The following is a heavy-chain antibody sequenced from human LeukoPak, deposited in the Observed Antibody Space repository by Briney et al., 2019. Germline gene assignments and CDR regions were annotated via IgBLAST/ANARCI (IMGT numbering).Heavy chain of an antibody. CDR2: ISYDGSNK. CDR3: ARGPQWLAYFDY. Sequence: GGSLRLSCAASGFTFSSYAMHWVRQATGKGLEWVAVISYDGSNKYYADSVKGRFTISRDNSKNTLYLQMNSLRAEDTAVYYCARGPQWLAYFDYWGQGTLVTVSS. V-gene: IGHV3-30-3*01. J-gene: IGHJ4*02. CDR1: GFTFSSYA. D-gene: IGHD6-19*01.